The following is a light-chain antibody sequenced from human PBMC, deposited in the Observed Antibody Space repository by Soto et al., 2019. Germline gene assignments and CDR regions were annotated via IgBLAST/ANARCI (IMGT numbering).Light chain of an antibody. CDR1: RTIASY. CDR3: QQSYTTAALS. CDR2: AAS. V-gene: IGKV1-39*01. Sequence: DIQMTHSPSSLSASVVYRVTITCRASRTIASYVNWYQQKPGKAPNLLIYAASSLQPGVPSRFSGSGSGTDFTLTISSLQPEDFATYYCQQSYTTAALSFGGGTRWIS. J-gene: IGKJ4*01.